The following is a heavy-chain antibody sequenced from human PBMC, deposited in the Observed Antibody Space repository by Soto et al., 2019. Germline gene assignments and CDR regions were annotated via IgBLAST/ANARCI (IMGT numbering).Heavy chain of an antibody. D-gene: IGHD4-17*01. J-gene: IGHJ4*02. V-gene: IGHV3-23*01. Sequence: EVQLLESGGGLVQPGGSLRLSCAASGFTFSTYSMAWFRQAPGRGPECVSGIFQDGRTHYADSVKGRFTISRDNSRSSVYLQMITLRGEDTAIYYCAKDLRPDGVWDFDYWGQGTLVTVSS. CDR3: AKDLRPDGVWDFDY. CDR1: GFTFSTYS. CDR2: IFQDGRT.